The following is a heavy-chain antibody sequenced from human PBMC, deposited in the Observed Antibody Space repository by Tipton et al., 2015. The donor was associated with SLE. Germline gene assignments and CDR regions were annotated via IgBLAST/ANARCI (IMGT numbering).Heavy chain of an antibody. D-gene: IGHD6-19*01. J-gene: IGHJ3*02. CDR2: IYYSGST. CDR3: ARVPSGLDAFDI. V-gene: IGHV4-59*01. CDR1: GGSISSYY. Sequence: TLSLTCTVSGGSISSYYWSWIRQPPGKGLERIGYIYYSGSTNYNPSLKSRVTISVDTSKNQFSLKLSSVTAADTAVYYCARVPSGLDAFDIWGQGTMVTVSS.